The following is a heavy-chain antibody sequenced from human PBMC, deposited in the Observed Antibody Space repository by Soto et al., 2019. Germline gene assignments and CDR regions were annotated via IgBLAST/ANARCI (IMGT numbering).Heavy chain of an antibody. Sequence: GGSLRLSCAASGFTFSNYWMHWVRQVPGRGLVWVSRISHDGSGTSYADSVKGRFTISRDNAKNTVYLQMNSLRAEDTAVYYCARVSSSGGFDPWGQGTLVTVSS. V-gene: IGHV3-74*01. CDR1: GFTFSNYW. J-gene: IGHJ5*02. CDR2: ISHDGSGT. D-gene: IGHD6-19*01. CDR3: ARVSSSGGFDP.